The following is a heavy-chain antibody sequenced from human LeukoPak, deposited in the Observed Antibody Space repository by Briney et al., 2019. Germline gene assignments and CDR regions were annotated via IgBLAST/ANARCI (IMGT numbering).Heavy chain of an antibody. CDR1: GFTFSSYS. CDR3: ARASLGVRYFVWLSPMDV. CDR2: ISSSSSTI. J-gene: IGHJ6*03. V-gene: IGHV3-48*04. D-gene: IGHD3-9*01. Sequence: GGPLRLSCAASGFTFSSYSMNWVRQAPGKGLEWVSYISSSSSTIYYADSVKGRFTISRDNAKNSLYLQMDSLRSDDTAVYYCARASLGVRYFVWLSPMDVWGKGTTVTISS.